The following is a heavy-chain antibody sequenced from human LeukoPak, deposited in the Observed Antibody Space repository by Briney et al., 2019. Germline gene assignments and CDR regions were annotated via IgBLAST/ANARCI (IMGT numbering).Heavy chain of an antibody. D-gene: IGHD3-10*01. CDR1: GGSISSYY. CDR2: IYYSGST. CDR3: VRGPYGSGISNWFDP. Sequence: SETLSLTCTVSGGSISSYYWSWIRQPPGKGLEWIGYIYYSGSTNYNPSLKSRVTISVDTSKNQFSLKLSSVIAADTAVYYCVRGPYGSGISNWFDPWGQGTQVIVSS. J-gene: IGHJ5*02. V-gene: IGHV4-59*01.